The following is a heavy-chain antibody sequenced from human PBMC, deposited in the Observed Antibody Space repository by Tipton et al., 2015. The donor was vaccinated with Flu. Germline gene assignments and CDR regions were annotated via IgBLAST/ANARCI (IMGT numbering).Heavy chain of an antibody. V-gene: IGHV3-21*01. D-gene: IGHD1-26*01. J-gene: IGHJ5*02. CDR3: ARDGGSYSRWFDP. CDR2: LSSYSDYI. CDR1: AFTFRTYS. Sequence: SLRLSYTASAFTFRTYSMNWVRQAPGKGLEWVSSLSSYSDYIYYADSVKGRFTISRDNAKNSLYLQMNSLRDEDTGVYYCARDGGSYSRWFDPWGQGTLVIVSS.